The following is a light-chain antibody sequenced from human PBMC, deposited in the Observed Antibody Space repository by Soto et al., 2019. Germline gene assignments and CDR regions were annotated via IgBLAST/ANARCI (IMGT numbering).Light chain of an antibody. V-gene: IGLV2-8*01. CDR3: SSYAGSSTLYV. CDR2: EVS. Sequence: QSALTQPPSASGSPGQSVTISCTGTSNDVGDYNYVSWYQQHPGKAPKLMIYEVSKRPSGVPGRFSGSKSGNTASLTVSGLQAEDEDDYYCSSYAGSSTLYVFGTGTKVTVL. J-gene: IGLJ1*01. CDR1: SNDVGDYNY.